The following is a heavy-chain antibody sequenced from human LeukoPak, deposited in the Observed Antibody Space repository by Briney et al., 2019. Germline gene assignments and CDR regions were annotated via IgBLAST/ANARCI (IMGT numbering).Heavy chain of an antibody. CDR3: ARDPEGHGYYFDY. J-gene: IGHJ4*02. Sequence: PSETLSLTCTVSGGSTSNYFCTWLRQSAGKGLEWIGRIHTSGSTNYNPSLKSRVSMSVDTSKNQFSLKLSSVAAADTAVYYCARDPEGHGYYFDYWGQGALVTVSS. V-gene: IGHV4-4*07. CDR1: GGSTSNYF. D-gene: IGHD3-3*01. CDR2: IHTSGST.